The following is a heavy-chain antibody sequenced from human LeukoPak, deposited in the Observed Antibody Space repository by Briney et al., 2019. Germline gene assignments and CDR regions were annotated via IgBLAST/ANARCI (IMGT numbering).Heavy chain of an antibody. D-gene: IGHD3-10*01. CDR1: GGSISSGGYY. J-gene: IGHJ5*02. Sequence: SETLSLTCTVSGGSISSGGYYWSWIRQHPGKGLECIGYIYYSGSAYYNPSLKSRVTISVDTSKNQFSLKLSSVTAADTAVYYCARAMVYGHYNWFDPWGQGTLVTVSS. CDR3: ARAMVYGHYNWFDP. V-gene: IGHV4-31*03. CDR2: IYYSGSA.